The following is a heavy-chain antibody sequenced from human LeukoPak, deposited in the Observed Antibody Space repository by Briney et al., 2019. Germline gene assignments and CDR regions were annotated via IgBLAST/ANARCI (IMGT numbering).Heavy chain of an antibody. CDR2: ISGSSSTI. CDR1: GFTFSSNS. CDR3: ALGAGYYYYGMDV. D-gene: IGHD3-16*01. Sequence: GGSLRLSCAASGFTFSSNSMNWVRRAPGKGLEWISYISGSSSTIYYADSVKGRFTISRDNAKNSLYLQMNSLRVEDTAVYYCALGAGYYYYGMDVWGQGITVTVSS. V-gene: IGHV3-48*04. J-gene: IGHJ6*02.